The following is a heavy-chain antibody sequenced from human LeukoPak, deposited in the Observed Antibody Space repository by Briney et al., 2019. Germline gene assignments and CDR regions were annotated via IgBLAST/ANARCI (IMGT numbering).Heavy chain of an antibody. CDR1: GFTFSSYA. CDR3: ATESLRGGLVFDY. J-gene: IGHJ4*02. Sequence: SGGSLRLSCAASGFTFSSYAMSWVRQAPGKGLEWVSAISGSGGSTYYADSVKGRFTISRDNSKNTLYLQMNSLRAEDTAVYYCATESLRGGLVFDYWGQGTLVTVSS. D-gene: IGHD3-16*01. V-gene: IGHV3-23*01. CDR2: ISGSGGST.